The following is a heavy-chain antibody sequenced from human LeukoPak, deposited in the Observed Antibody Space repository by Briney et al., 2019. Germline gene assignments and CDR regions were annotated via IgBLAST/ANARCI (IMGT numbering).Heavy chain of an antibody. J-gene: IGHJ2*01. V-gene: IGHV1-2*02. CDR3: ARGRGTTMVRGVITNYFDV. Sequence: ASVEVSCKASAHTFTGYYMHWVRQAPGQGLEWMGWINPNTGATNYAQKFQDSVTMTRDTSVNTAFMELSRLKSDDTAIYYCARGRGTTMVRGVITNYFDVWGRGSLVTVSS. CDR2: INPNTGAT. D-gene: IGHD3-10*01. CDR1: AHTFTGYY.